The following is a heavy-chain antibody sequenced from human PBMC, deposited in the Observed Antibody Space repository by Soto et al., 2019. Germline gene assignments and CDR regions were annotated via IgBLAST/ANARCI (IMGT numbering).Heavy chain of an antibody. D-gene: IGHD1-26*01. CDR1: GLTFSNFA. V-gene: IGHV3-23*01. J-gene: IGHJ6*02. Sequence: EVQLLESGGGLVQPGGSLRLSCAASGLTFSNFAMTWVRQAPGKGLEWVSTISRSGDKTYYAGSVKGRLTISRDNSKYTLYLQMNSLRADDTAVYYCAIDPLSWDNYYGLDVWGQGTTVTVSS. CDR3: AIDPLSWDNYYGLDV. CDR2: ISRSGDKT.